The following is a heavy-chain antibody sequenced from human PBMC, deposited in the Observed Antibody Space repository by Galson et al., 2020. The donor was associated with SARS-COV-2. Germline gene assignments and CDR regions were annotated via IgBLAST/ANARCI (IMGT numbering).Heavy chain of an antibody. D-gene: IGHD5-18*01. CDR1: GFTFSSYG. V-gene: IGHV3-33*01. Sequence: GGSLRLSCAASGFTFSSYGMHWVHQAPGKGLEWVAAIWYDGSNKYYADSVKGRFTISRDNSKNTLYLQMNSLRDEDTAVYYCARDLLDTVMWRWLDPWGKGTLVSVSS. CDR3: ARDLLDTVMWRWLDP. J-gene: IGHJ5*02. CDR2: IWYDGSNK.